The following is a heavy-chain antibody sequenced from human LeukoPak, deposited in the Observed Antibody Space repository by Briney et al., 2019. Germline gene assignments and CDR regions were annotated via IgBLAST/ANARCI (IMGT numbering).Heavy chain of an antibody. Sequence: SVKVSCKASGGTFSSYAISWVRQAPGQGLEWMGRIIPILGIANYAQKFQGRVTITADKSTSTAYMELSSLRSEDTAVYYCARAGMKEYCGGDCYWPRVSLDYYYGMDVWGQGTTVTVSS. CDR3: ARAGMKEYCGGDCYWPRVSLDYYYGMDV. J-gene: IGHJ6*02. D-gene: IGHD2-21*02. V-gene: IGHV1-69*04. CDR2: IIPILGIA. CDR1: GGTFSSYA.